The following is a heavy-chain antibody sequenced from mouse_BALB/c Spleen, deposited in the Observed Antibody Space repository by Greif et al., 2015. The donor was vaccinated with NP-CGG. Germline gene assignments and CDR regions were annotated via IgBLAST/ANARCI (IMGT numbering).Heavy chain of an antibody. CDR3: ARIEVRQGYFDY. D-gene: IGHD2-14*01. J-gene: IGHJ2*01. Sequence: VMLVESGAELARPGASVKLSCKASGYTFTDYYINWVKQRTGQGLEWIGEIYPGSGNTYYNEKFKGKATLTADKSSSTAYMQLSSLTSEDSAVYFCARIEVRQGYFDYWGQGTTLTVSS. CDR2: IYPGSGNT. CDR1: GYTFTDYY. V-gene: IGHV1-77*01.